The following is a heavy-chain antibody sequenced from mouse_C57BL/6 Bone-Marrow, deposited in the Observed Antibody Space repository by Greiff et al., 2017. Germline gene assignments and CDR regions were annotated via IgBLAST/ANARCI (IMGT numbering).Heavy chain of an antibody. CDR3: ARVPPITTVVAPCAMDY. J-gene: IGHJ4*01. D-gene: IGHD1-1*01. CDR1: GYSITSGYY. Sequence: EVKLQESGPGLVKPSQSLSLTCSVTGYSITSGYYWNWIRQFPGNKLEWMGYISYDGSNNYNPSLKNRTPITCDTSKNQFFLKLKSVTTEDTATYYCARVPPITTVVAPCAMDYWGQGTSVTVSS. V-gene: IGHV3-6*01. CDR2: ISYDGSN.